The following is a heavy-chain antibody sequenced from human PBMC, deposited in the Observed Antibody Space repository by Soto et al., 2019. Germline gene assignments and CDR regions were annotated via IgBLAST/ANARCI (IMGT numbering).Heavy chain of an antibody. CDR2: IYYSGST. D-gene: IGHD4-17*01. J-gene: IGHJ4*02. CDR3: ARAGFYGDYDY. CDR1: SGSLSSSSYY. V-gene: IGHV4-39*01. Sequence: SETLSLTCTVSSGSLSSSSYYWGWIRQPPGKGLEWIGSIYYSGSTYYNPSLKSRVTISVDTSKNQFSLKLSSVTAADTAVYYCARAGFYGDYDYWGQGTLVTVSS.